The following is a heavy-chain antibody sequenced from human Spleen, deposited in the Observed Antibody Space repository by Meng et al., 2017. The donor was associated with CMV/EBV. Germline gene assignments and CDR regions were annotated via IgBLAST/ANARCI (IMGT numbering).Heavy chain of an antibody. J-gene: IGHJ4*02. V-gene: IGHV1-8*01. CDR3: ARGPHSCESISCYILDY. D-gene: IGHD2-2*02. Sequence: ASVKVSCKASGCTFSLYDIHWVRQGAGQGPEWMGWMNFNSGNTGYVEKFQGRVTMTRDTSTNTAYMELSGLRSDDTAVFYCARGPHSCESISCYILDYWGQGTLVTVSS. CDR2: MNFNSGNT. CDR1: GCTFSLYD.